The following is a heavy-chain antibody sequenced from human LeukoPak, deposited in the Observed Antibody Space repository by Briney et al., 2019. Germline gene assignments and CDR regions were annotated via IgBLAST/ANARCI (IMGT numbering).Heavy chain of an antibody. CDR1: GFTFSSYW. Sequence: PGGSLRLSCAASGFTFSSYWMHWVRQAPGKGLVWVSRINSDGSSTSYADSVKGRFTISRDNAKNTLYLQMNSLRAEDTAVYYCLEAGNYYDSSGVSTWGQGTLVTVSS. D-gene: IGHD3-22*01. CDR2: INSDGSST. J-gene: IGHJ5*02. CDR3: LEAGNYYDSSGVST. V-gene: IGHV3-74*01.